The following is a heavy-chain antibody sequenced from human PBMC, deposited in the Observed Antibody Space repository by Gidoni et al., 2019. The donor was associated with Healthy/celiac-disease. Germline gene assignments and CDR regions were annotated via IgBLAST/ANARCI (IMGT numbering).Heavy chain of an antibody. Sequence: QVQLVQSGAEVQKPGASVKVSCKASGYPFTSYYMHWVRQAPGQGLEGMGIITPSGGSTSYAQKFQGRVTMTRDTSTSTVYMELSSLRSEDTAVYYCARGGYYDSSGWAGLNWFDPWGQGTLVTVSS. D-gene: IGHD3-22*01. CDR2: ITPSGGST. V-gene: IGHV1-46*03. CDR3: ARGGYYDSSGWAGLNWFDP. CDR1: GYPFTSYY. J-gene: IGHJ5*02.